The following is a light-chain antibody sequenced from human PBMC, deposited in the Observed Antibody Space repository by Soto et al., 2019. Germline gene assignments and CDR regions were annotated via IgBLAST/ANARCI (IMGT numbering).Light chain of an antibody. CDR2: DAS. J-gene: IGKJ1*01. V-gene: IGKV1-5*01. Sequence: DIQMTQSPSTLSASVGDRVTLTCRASQSISSRLAWYQQKPGRAPKLLIYDASSLESGVPSRFSVSGSGTEFTLTISSLQPDDFATYYCQQYNTYRMFGQGTKVDIK. CDR3: QQYNTYRM. CDR1: QSISSR.